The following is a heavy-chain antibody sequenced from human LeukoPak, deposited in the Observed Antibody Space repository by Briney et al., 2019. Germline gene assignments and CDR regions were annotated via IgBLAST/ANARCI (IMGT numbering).Heavy chain of an antibody. CDR2: IYYSGST. CDR3: SRGFCSGGSCYSAIFDH. Sequence: SETLSLTCTVSGGSISGYNWSWIRQPPGKGLEWIGYIYYSGSTKYNTSLKSRVSISVDTSKNQFSLKLSSVTAADTAVYYCSRGFCSGGSCYSAIFDHWGQGTLVTVSS. CDR1: GGSISGYN. D-gene: IGHD2-15*01. J-gene: IGHJ4*02. V-gene: IGHV4-59*01.